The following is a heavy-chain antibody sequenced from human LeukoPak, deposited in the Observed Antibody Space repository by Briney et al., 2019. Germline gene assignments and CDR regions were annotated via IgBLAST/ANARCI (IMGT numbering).Heavy chain of an antibody. CDR2: INGDGRTT. V-gene: IGHV3-64D*06. CDR1: GFIFNNYA. J-gene: IGHJ4*02. Sequence: GGSLRLSCAGSGFIFNNYAMHWVRQAPGKGLEYVSVINGDGRTTYYADSVKGRFTISRDNSRTTLYLQMSSLRAEDTAIYYCVGDQVDDTGYLRWGQGTRVTVSA. D-gene: IGHD3-9*01. CDR3: VGDQVDDTGYLR.